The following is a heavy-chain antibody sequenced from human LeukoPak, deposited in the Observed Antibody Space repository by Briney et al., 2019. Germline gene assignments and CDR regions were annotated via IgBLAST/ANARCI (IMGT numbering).Heavy chain of an antibody. Sequence: SETLSLTYTVSGASISSSNWWTWVLQPPGEALELIGEIYHAGSTKYNPSLRSRLTISVDKSKNSFSLSLTSVTAADTAFYYCARSAAVTGQFDFWRQGTLVTVSS. J-gene: IGHJ4*02. CDR3: ARSAAVTGQFDF. V-gene: IGHV4-4*02. CDR1: GASISSSNW. D-gene: IGHD6-19*01. CDR2: IYHAGST.